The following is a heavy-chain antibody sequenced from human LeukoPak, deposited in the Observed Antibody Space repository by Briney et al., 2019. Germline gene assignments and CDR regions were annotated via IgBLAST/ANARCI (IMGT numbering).Heavy chain of an antibody. CDR2: ISAYNGNT. D-gene: IGHD6-19*01. Sequence: VASVKVSCKASGYTFTSYYMHWVRQAPGQGLEWMGWISAYNGNTNYAQKLQGRVTMTTDTSTSTAYMELRSLRSDDTAVYYCARDSSSGWYGYWGQGTLVTVSS. J-gene: IGHJ4*02. CDR1: GYTFTSYY. CDR3: ARDSSSGWYGY. V-gene: IGHV1-18*04.